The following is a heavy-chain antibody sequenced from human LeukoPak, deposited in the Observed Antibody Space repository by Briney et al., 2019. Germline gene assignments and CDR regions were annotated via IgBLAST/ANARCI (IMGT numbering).Heavy chain of an antibody. V-gene: IGHV3-33*01. D-gene: IGHD3-22*01. Sequence: GSLRLSCAGSGFTFSSYAMIWVRQAPGKGLEWVAVIWYDGSNKYYADSVKGRFTISRGNSKNTLYLQMNSLRAEDTAVYYCARDLYYYDSSGYYHYYYYGMDVWGQGTTVTVSS. CDR2: IWYDGSNK. CDR1: GFTFSSYA. CDR3: ARDLYYYDSSGYYHYYYYGMDV. J-gene: IGHJ6*02.